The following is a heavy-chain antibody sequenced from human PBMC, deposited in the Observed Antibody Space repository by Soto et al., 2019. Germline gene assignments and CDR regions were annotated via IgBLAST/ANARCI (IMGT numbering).Heavy chain of an antibody. D-gene: IGHD2-2*01. CDR2: INYSGSS. Sequence: SETLCLTCSVSADSISSGGNYWSWSLQLPGGGMEWIGYINYSGSSSYNPSLKSGAAISEDTSKNEFSLKLSSVTDADTAVYYCARGDCGNTNCKGVWFDPWGQGTLVTVAS. V-gene: IGHV4-31*03. CDR1: ADSISSGGNY. J-gene: IGHJ5*02. CDR3: ARGDCGNTNCKGVWFDP.